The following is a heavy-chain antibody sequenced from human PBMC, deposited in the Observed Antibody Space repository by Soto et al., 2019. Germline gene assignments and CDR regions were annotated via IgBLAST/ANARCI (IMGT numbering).Heavy chain of an antibody. D-gene: IGHD5-18*01. V-gene: IGHV4-39*01. CDR1: GGSISSSSYY. J-gene: IGHJ4*02. CDR2: VYYSGST. Sequence: PSETLSLTCTVSGGSISSSSYYWGWIRQPPGKGLEWIGSVYYSGSTYYNPSLKSRVTISVDTSKNQFSLKLGSVTAADTAVYYCARYSYGANLGYWGQGTLVTVSS. CDR3: ARYSYGANLGY.